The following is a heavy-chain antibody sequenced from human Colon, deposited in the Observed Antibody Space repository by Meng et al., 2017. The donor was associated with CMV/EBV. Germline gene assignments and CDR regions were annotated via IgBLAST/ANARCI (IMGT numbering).Heavy chain of an antibody. CDR3: ARELARGGY. CDR2: ISPYNGDT. CDR1: GYTFTNFG. Sequence: VQRVQSGAEVKKPGASVKVSCKTLGYTFTNFGISWVRQAPGQGLEWMAYISPYNGDTNYAQRFQGRVALTTDTSTSTVYMELGSLTSDDTAMYYCARELARGGYWGQGTLVTVSS. V-gene: IGHV1-18*01. J-gene: IGHJ4*02.